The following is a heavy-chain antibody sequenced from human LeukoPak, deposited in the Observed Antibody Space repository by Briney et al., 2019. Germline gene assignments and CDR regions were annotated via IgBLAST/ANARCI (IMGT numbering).Heavy chain of an antibody. D-gene: IGHD4-17*01. J-gene: IGHJ4*02. V-gene: IGHV4-31*03. CDR2: IYYSGST. Sequence: SETLSLTCTVSGGSISSGGYYWSWIRQHPGKGLEWIGYIYYSGSTYYNPSLKSRVTISVDTSKNQFSLKLSSVTAADTAVYYCARDRAVTDNNYFDYWGQGTLATVSS. CDR1: GGSISSGGYY. CDR3: ARDRAVTDNNYFDY.